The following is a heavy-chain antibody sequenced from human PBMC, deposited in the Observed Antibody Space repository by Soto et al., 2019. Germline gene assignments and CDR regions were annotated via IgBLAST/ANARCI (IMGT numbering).Heavy chain of an antibody. V-gene: IGHV1-18*01. Sequence: QVQLVQSGAEVKKPGASVKVSCKASGYTFSCYGISWVRQAPGQGLEWMGWISAYNGNTNYAQKLQGRVTMTTDTSTSTAYMELRSLRSDDTAVYYCARGPNYDILTGNYDGMDVWGQGTTVTVSS. CDR2: ISAYNGNT. CDR1: GYTFSCYG. CDR3: ARGPNYDILTGNYDGMDV. J-gene: IGHJ6*02. D-gene: IGHD3-9*01.